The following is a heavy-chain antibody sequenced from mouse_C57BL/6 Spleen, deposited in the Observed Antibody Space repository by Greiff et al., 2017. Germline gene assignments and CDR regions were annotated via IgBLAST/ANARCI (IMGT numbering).Heavy chain of an antibody. D-gene: IGHD1-2*01. CDR2: IDPETGGT. Sequence: QVQLQQSGAELVRPGASVTLSCKASGYTFTDYEMHWVKQTPVHGLEWIGAIDPETGGTAYNQKFKGKAILTADKSSSTAYMELRSLTSEDSAVYYCTRSLLRLGWYFDVWGTGTTVTVSS. CDR1: GYTFTDYE. CDR3: TRSLLRLGWYFDV. J-gene: IGHJ1*03. V-gene: IGHV1-15*01.